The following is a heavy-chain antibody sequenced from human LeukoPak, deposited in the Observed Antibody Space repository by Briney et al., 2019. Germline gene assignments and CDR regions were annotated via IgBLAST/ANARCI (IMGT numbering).Heavy chain of an antibody. CDR1: GYTFTSYD. V-gene: IGHV1-8*03. D-gene: IGHD1-26*01. J-gene: IGHJ5*02. Sequence: GASVKVSCMASGYTFTSYDINWVRQATGQGLEWMGWMNPNSGNTGYAQKFQGRVTITRNTSISTAYMELSSLRSEDTAVYYCARGGAKKVGAPPGPWGQGTLVTVSS. CDR2: MNPNSGNT. CDR3: ARGGAKKVGAPPGP.